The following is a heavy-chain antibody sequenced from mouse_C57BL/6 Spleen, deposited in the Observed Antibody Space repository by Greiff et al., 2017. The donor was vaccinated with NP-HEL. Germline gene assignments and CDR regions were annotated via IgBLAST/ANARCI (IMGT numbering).Heavy chain of an antibody. V-gene: IGHV1-52*01. CDR1: GYTFTSYW. J-gene: IGHJ1*03. D-gene: IGHD1-1*01. CDR3: ARLGSNYRYFDV. Sequence: VQLQQPGAELVRPGSSVKLSCKASGYTFTSYWMHWVKQRPIQGLEWIGNIDPSDSETHYNQKFKDKATLTVDKSSSTAYMQLSSLTSEDSAVYYCARLGSNYRYFDVWGTGTTVTVSS. CDR2: IDPSDSET.